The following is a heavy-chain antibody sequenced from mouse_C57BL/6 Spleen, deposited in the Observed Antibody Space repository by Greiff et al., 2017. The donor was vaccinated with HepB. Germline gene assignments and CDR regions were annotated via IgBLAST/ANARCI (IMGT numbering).Heavy chain of an antibody. CDR3: ARKRVYYGSSHWYFDV. CDR2: IDPSDSET. CDR1: GYTFTSYW. J-gene: IGHJ1*03. Sequence: QVQLQQPGAELVRPGSSVKLSCKASGYTFTSYWMHWVKQRPIQGLEWIGNIDPSDSETHYNQKFKDKATLTVDKSSSTAYMQLSSLTSEDSAVYYCARKRVYYGSSHWYFDVWGTGTTVTVSS. D-gene: IGHD1-1*01. V-gene: IGHV1-52*01.